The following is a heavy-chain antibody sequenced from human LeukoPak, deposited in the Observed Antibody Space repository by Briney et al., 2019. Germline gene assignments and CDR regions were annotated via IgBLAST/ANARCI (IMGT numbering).Heavy chain of an antibody. J-gene: IGHJ5*02. CDR1: GYTFTSYY. D-gene: IGHD6-13*01. CDR2: INPSGGST. Sequence: ASVKVSCKASGYTFTSYYMHWVRQAPGQGLEWMGIINPSGGSTSYAQKFQGRVTMTRDTSTSTVYMELSSLRSEDTAVYYCAREVGYSSSYYGRFDPWGQGTLVTVSS. CDR3: AREVGYSSSYYGRFDP. V-gene: IGHV1-46*01.